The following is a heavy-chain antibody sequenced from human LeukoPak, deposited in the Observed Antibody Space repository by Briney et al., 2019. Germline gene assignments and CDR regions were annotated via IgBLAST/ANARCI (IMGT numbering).Heavy chain of an antibody. CDR3: ARGRRSIVVVPAARRGYYYMDV. V-gene: IGHV4-34*01. CDR1: GGSFSGYY. J-gene: IGHJ6*03. D-gene: IGHD2-2*01. CDR2: INHSGST. Sequence: SETLSLTCAVYGGSFSGYYWSWIRQPPGKGLEWIGEINHSGSTSYNPSLKSRVTISVDTSKNQFSLKLSSVTAADTAVYYYARGRRSIVVVPAARRGYYYMDVWGNGTTVTVSS.